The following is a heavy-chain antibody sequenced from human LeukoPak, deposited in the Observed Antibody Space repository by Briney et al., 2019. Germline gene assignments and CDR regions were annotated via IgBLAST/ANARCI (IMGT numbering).Heavy chain of an antibody. D-gene: IGHD1-26*01. Sequence: PGGSLRLSRAASGFTVSGSYMNWVRQAPGKGLEWVSVIYSGGSTHYADSVKGRFTISRDNSKNTLYLQMNSLRVEDTAMYYCARGAVGAANYDYWGQGTLVTVSS. CDR2: IYSGGST. V-gene: IGHV3-53*01. CDR3: ARGAVGAANYDY. CDR1: GFTVSGSY. J-gene: IGHJ4*02.